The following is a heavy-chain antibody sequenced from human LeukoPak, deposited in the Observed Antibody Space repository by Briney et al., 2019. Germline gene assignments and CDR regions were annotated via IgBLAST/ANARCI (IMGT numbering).Heavy chain of an antibody. CDR3: ARVWDYGDYVRAFDY. CDR2: INPNSGGT. D-gene: IGHD4-17*01. Sequence: ASVKVSCKASGYSFTDKYMHWVRQAPGQGLEWMGWINPNSGGTNYAQKFQGRVTMTRDTSISTAYMELSRLRSDDTAVYYCARVWDYGDYVRAFDYWGQGTLVTVSS. V-gene: IGHV1-2*02. J-gene: IGHJ4*02. CDR1: GYSFTDKY.